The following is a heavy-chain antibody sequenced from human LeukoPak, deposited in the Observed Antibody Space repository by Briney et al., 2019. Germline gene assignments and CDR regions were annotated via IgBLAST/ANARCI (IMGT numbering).Heavy chain of an antibody. J-gene: IGHJ4*02. D-gene: IGHD3-3*01. V-gene: IGHV3-49*04. CDR1: GFRFRDYG. Sequence: GGSLRLSCTASGFRFRDYGMSWVRQVPGEGLEWVGYIRSKDYYETGEYAASVKGRFTISRDDSESIAYLQMYSLRTEDTAIYYCTRGRSAWGYWGQGTLVVVSS. CDR3: TRGRSAWGY. CDR2: IRSKDYYETG.